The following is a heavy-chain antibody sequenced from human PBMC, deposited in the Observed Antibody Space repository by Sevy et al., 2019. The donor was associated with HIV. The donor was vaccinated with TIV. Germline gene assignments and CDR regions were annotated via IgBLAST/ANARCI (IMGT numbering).Heavy chain of an antibody. J-gene: IGHJ4*02. D-gene: IGHD4-17*01. CDR2: VSGNDGST. CDR1: GFIFSKFA. V-gene: IGHV3-23*01. CDR3: AKDFSYGGNSWNFDF. Sequence: GGSLRLSCAASGFIFSKFALSWVRQAPGRGLEWVSAVSGNDGSTYYAASVKGRFTISRDISENRLYLQMNSLSAEDTAVYYCAKDFSYGGNSWNFDFWGQGTLVTVSS.